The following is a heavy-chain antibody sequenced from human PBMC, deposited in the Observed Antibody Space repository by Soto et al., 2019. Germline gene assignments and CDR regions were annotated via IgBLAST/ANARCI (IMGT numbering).Heavy chain of an antibody. CDR3: ATSFNPLGYYYMDV. CDR1: GYTLTELS. Sequence: ASVKVSCKVSGYTLTELSMHWVRQAPGNGLEWMGGFDPEDGETIYAQKFQGRVTMTEDTSTDTAYMELSSLRSEDTAVYYCATSFNPLGYYYMDVWGKGTTVTVSS. D-gene: IGHD3-16*02. J-gene: IGHJ6*03. V-gene: IGHV1-24*01. CDR2: FDPEDGET.